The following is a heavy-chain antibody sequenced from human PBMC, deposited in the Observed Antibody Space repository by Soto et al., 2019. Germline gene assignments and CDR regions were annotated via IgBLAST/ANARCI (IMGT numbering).Heavy chain of an antibody. Sequence: QVQLVQSGAEVKKPGASVKVSCTASGYTFTGYYMHWVRQAPGQGLEWMGWINPNSGGTNYAQKFKGWVTMTRDTSISTAYMELSRLRSDDTAVYYCARDRGYSSSSFGYYYYGMDVWGQGTTVTVS. J-gene: IGHJ6*02. D-gene: IGHD6-6*01. CDR3: ARDRGYSSSSFGYYYYGMDV. CDR2: INPNSGGT. CDR1: GYTFTGYY. V-gene: IGHV1-2*04.